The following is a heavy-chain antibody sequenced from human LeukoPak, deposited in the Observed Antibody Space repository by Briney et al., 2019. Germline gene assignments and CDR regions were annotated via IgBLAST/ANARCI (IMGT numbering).Heavy chain of an antibody. CDR1: GFTVSSNY. Sequence: GGSLRLSCAAPGFTVSSNYMSWVRQAPGKGLEWVSVIYSGGSTYYADSVKGRFTISRDNSKNTLYLQMNSLRAEDTAVYYCARGASSGPDRIDYWGQGTLVTVSS. D-gene: IGHD3-22*01. V-gene: IGHV3-53*01. J-gene: IGHJ4*02. CDR3: ARGASSGPDRIDY. CDR2: IYSGGST.